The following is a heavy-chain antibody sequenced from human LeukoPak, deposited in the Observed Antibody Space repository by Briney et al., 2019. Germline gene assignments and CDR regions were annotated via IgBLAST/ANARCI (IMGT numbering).Heavy chain of an antibody. CDR2: IYYSGST. Sequence: KASETLSLTCAVSGGSISSSSYSWSWIRQPPGKGLEWIGYIYYSGSTNYNPSLKSRVTISVDTSKNQFSLKLSSVTAADTAVYYCVRGGYNPFDYWGQGTLVTVSS. CDR1: GGSISSSSYS. CDR3: VRGGYNPFDY. J-gene: IGHJ4*02. V-gene: IGHV4-61*01. D-gene: IGHD5-24*01.